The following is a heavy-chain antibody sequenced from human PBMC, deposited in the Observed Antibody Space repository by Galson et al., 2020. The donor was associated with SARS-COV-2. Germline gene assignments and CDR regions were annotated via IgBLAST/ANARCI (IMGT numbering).Heavy chain of an antibody. D-gene: IGHD3-3*01. CDR2: ISSSSSYT. CDR3: ARVRRVTIFGVVIIDAFDI. J-gene: IGHJ3*02. Sequence: GGSLRLSCAASGFTFSDYYMSWIRQAPGKGLEWVSYISSSSSYTNYADSVKGRFTISRDNAKNSLYLQMNSLRAEDTAVYYCARVRRVTIFGVVIIDAFDIWGQGTMVTVSS. V-gene: IGHV3-11*06. CDR1: GFTFSDYY.